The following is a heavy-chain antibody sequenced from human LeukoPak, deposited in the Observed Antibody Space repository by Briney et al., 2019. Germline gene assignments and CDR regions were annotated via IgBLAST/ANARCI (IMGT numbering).Heavy chain of an antibody. CDR3: ARGRPWVSV. CDR2: INHSGST. D-gene: IGHD5/OR15-5a*01. V-gene: IGHV4-34*01. J-gene: IGHJ4*02. Sequence: PSETLSHTSAVHGGSFSGYYWCWIRQPPGKGLEWIGEINHSGSTNYNPSLKNRQTIAVDTYKNQLSLKLSSVTAADTAVYYCARGRPWVSVWGQGTLVTVSS. CDR1: GGSFSGYY.